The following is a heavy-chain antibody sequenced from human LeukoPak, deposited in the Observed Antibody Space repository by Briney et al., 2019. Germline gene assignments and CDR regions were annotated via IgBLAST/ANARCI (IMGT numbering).Heavy chain of an antibody. D-gene: IGHD3-22*01. CDR3: ARHLFGSGYYPDY. J-gene: IGHJ4*02. V-gene: IGHV4-39*01. Sequence: PSETLSLTCTVSGGSISSSNYYWGWIRQPPGKGLEWIGTIYYSGSTYYNPSLKSRVTISVDTSKKKFSLRLTSVTAADTAVYYCARHLFGSGYYPDYWGQGTLVTVSS. CDR2: IYYSGST. CDR1: GGSISSSNYY.